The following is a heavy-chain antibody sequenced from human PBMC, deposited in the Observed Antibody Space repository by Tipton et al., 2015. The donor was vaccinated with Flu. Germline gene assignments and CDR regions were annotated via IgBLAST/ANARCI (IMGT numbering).Heavy chain of an antibody. V-gene: IGHV4-61*02. CDR3: ARDLGGGSGWYRYSDI. D-gene: IGHD6-19*01. CDR1: GGSISSGTYY. J-gene: IGHJ4*02. Sequence: LRLSCSVSGGSISSGTYYWSWIRQPAGKGLEWIGRISTSGSTNYNPSLQSRVTISVDWSKNQFSLNLTSVTAADTAVYDCARDLGGGSGWYRYSDIWGQGTLVTVSS. CDR2: ISTSGST.